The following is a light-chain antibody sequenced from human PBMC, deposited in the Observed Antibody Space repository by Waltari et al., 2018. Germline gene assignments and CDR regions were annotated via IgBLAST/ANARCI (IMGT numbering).Light chain of an antibody. J-gene: IGLJ3*02. CDR1: NFNTRIDY. V-gene: IGLV1-47*01. CDR3: AAWDDSLRSVL. Sequence: QSVLTQPPSASGTPGQTVPTPCSGGNFNTRIDYVHWYLQLPQTAPRLLIFKTDQRPSGVPYRFSASKSGTSASLVISGLRSEDEGTYYCAAWDDSLRSVLFGGGTKLTVL. CDR2: KTD.